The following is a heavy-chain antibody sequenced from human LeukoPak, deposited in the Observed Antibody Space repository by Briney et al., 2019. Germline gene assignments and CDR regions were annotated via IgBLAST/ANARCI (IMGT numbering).Heavy chain of an antibody. V-gene: IGHV4-59*01. CDR1: GGSFSGYY. Sequence: SETLSLTCAVYGGSFSGYYWSWIRQPPGKGLEWIGYIYYSGSTNYNPSLKSRVTISVDTSKNQFSLKLSSVTAADTAVYYCARFRRDGYNYLGLFDYWGQGTLVTVSS. D-gene: IGHD5-24*01. CDR3: ARFRRDGYNYLGLFDY. CDR2: IYYSGST. J-gene: IGHJ4*02.